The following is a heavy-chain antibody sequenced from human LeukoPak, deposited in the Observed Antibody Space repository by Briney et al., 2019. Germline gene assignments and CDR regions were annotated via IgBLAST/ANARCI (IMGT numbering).Heavy chain of an antibody. CDR3: ARVTGGFGESENAFDI. CDR1: GGSISSGGYS. D-gene: IGHD3-10*01. Sequence: SETLSLTCAVSGGSISSGGYSWSWIRQPPGKGLEWIGYIYHSGSTYYNPSLKSRVTISVDRSKNQFSLKLSSVTAADTAVYYCARVTGGFGESENAFDIWGQGTMVTVSS. J-gene: IGHJ3*02. CDR2: IYHSGST. V-gene: IGHV4-30-2*01.